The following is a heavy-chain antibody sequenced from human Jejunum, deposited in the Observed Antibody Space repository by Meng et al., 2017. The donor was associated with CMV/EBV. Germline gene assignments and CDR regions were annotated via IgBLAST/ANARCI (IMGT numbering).Heavy chain of an antibody. CDR3: VRDILRVGITYYFDY. V-gene: IGHV3-11*04. CDR2: ISGDGSDL. J-gene: IGHJ4*02. Sequence: FPCSNYYMSWIRLAPGKGLEWISYISGDGSDLFYGDSVRGRFTISRDNAKNSLYLQINSLRVEDTAVYYCVRDILRVGITYYFDYWGQGTRVTVSS. CDR1: FPCSNYY. D-gene: IGHD1-26*01.